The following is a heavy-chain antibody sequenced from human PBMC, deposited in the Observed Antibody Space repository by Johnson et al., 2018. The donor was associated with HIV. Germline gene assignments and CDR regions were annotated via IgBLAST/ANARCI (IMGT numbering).Heavy chain of an antibody. V-gene: IGHV3-30*03. Sequence: QVQLVESGGGVVRPGGSLRLSCAASGFTFDDYGMSWVRQAPGKWLEWVAVIYYDGTNKHYADSVKGRFTISRDNSKNTVYLQMNSLRPYDTAVYYCARPTVYSSSWYNAFDIWGQGTMVTVSS. CDR2: IYYDGTNK. D-gene: IGHD6-13*01. J-gene: IGHJ3*02. CDR1: GFTFDDYG. CDR3: ARPTVYSSSWYNAFDI.